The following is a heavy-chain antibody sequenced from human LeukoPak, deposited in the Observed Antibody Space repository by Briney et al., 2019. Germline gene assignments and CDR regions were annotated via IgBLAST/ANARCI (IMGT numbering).Heavy chain of an antibody. CDR1: GGSISSYY. V-gene: IGHV4-34*01. J-gene: IGHJ3*02. D-gene: IGHD1-26*01. CDR3: VRQIGACAFDS. Sequence: SETLSLTCTVSGGSISSYYWSWIRQPPGKGLEWIGEIDIDGHTSSNPSLKSRVTISADSSKNQFSLKLRFVTAADTALYYCVRQIGACAFDSWGQGTMLTLSS. CDR2: IDIDGHT.